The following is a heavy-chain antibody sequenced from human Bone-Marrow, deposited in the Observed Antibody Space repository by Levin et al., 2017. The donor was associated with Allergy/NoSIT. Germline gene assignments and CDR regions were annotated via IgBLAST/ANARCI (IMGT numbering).Heavy chain of an antibody. CDR2: IWYDGNNK. J-gene: IGHJ6*02. V-gene: IGHV3-33*01. Sequence: LSLTCVASGFTFSNHAMHWVRQAPGKGLEWLSIIWYDGNNKYYEDSVKGRFIVSRDNPRNTLYLQMNSLRAEDTAIYFCARRMGPAAGSYDAMDVWGQGTTVTVSS. CDR3: ARRMGPAAGSYDAMDV. D-gene: IGHD6-13*01. CDR1: GFTFSNHA.